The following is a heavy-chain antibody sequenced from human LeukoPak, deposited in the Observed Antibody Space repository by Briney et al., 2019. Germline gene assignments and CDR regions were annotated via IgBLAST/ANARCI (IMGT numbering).Heavy chain of an antibody. V-gene: IGHV3-21*01. CDR2: ISSSSSYI. CDR1: GFTFSSYA. Sequence: PGGSLRLSCVASGFTFSSYAMSWVRQAPGKGLEWVSSISSSSSYIYYADSVKGRFTISRDNAKNSLYLQMNSLRAEDTAVYYCARGKEGSSSFSDYWGQGTLVTVSS. J-gene: IGHJ4*02. CDR3: ARGKEGSSSFSDY. D-gene: IGHD6-13*01.